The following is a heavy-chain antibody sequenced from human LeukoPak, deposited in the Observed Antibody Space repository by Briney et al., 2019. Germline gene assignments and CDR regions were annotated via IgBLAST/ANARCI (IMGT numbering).Heavy chain of an antibody. V-gene: IGHV3-15*01. D-gene: IGHD1-26*01. CDR3: TTDLRRYSGSHKPITKY. CDR2: IKSKTDGGTT. Sequence: PGGSLRLSRAASGFTFSNAWMSWVRQAPGKGLEWVGRIKSKTDGGTTDYAAPVKGRFTISRDDSKNTLYLQMNSLKTEDTAVYYCTTDLRRYSGSHKPITKYWGQGTLVTVSS. J-gene: IGHJ4*02. CDR1: GFTFSNAW.